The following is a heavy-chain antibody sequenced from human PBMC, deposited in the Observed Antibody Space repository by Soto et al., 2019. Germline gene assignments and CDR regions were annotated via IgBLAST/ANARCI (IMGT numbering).Heavy chain of an antibody. V-gene: IGHV1-69*12. Sequence: QVQLVQSGAEVKKPGSSVKVSCKASGGTFSSYAISWVRQAPGQGLEWMGGIIPIFGTANYAQKFQGRVTITADESTSTAYMELSSLRSEDTAVYYCGLYSSSWYGLLRYYYGMDVWGQGTTVTVSS. CDR3: GLYSSSWYGLLRYYYGMDV. CDR2: IIPIFGTA. J-gene: IGHJ6*02. CDR1: GGTFSSYA. D-gene: IGHD6-13*01.